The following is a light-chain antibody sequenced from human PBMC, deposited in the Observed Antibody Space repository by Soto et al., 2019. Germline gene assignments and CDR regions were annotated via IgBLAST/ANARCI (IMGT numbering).Light chain of an antibody. Sequence: DIQMTQSPSTLSASVGDTVTVTCRASQSISSWLAWYQQKPGKAPKLLIYDASSLESGVPSRFSGSGSGTEFTLTISSLQPDDFATYYCQQYNGAFGQGTKVGI. J-gene: IGKJ1*01. CDR2: DAS. CDR3: QQYNGA. CDR1: QSISSW. V-gene: IGKV1-5*01.